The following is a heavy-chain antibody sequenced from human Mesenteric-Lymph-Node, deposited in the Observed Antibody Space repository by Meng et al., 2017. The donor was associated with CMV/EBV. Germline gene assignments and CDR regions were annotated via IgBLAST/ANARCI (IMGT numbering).Heavy chain of an antibody. V-gene: IGHV1-18*01. CDR1: GYTFTSYG. D-gene: IGHD1-26*01. J-gene: IGHJ4*02. CDR2: ISAYNGNT. CDR3: ARDHGGATTLPDY. Sequence: KASGYTFTSYGISWVRQAPGQGLEWMGWISAYNGNTNYAQKLQDRVTMTTYTSTSTAYTELRSLRPDDTAVYYCARDHGGATTLPDYWGQGTLVTVSS.